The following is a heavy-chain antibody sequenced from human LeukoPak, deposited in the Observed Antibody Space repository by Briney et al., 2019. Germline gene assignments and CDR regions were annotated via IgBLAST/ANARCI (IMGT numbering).Heavy chain of an antibody. V-gene: IGHV3-48*01. CDR1: GFTFSSYS. D-gene: IGHD3-3*01. CDR2: ISSSSSTI. J-gene: IGHJ6*02. Sequence: PGGSLRLSCAASGFTFSSYSMNWVRQAPGKGLEWVSYISSSSSTIYYADSVKGRFTISRDNAKNSLYLQMNSLRAEDTAVYYCARAGPRAYYDFWSGYPEYGMDVWGQGTTVTVSS. CDR3: ARAGPRAYYDFWSGYPEYGMDV.